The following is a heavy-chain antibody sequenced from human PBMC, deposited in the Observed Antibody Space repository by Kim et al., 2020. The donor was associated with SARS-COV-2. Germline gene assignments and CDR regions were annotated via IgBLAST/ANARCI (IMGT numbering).Heavy chain of an antibody. CDR3: ASDAARPPQYYYGMDV. J-gene: IGHJ6*02. D-gene: IGHD6-6*01. CDR1: GFTFSSYW. Sequence: GGSLRLSCAASGFTFSSYWMSWVRQAPGKGLEWVANIKQDGSEKYYVDSVKGRFTISRDNAKNSLYLQMNSLRAEDTAVYYCASDAARPPQYYYGMDVWGQGTTVTVSS. V-gene: IGHV3-7*01. CDR2: IKQDGSEK.